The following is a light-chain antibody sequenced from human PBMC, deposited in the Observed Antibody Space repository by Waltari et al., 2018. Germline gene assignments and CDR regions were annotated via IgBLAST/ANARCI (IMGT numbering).Light chain of an antibody. CDR3: MQNIQLPT. V-gene: IGKV2D-29*02. CDR2: EVS. Sequence: EIVMTQAPLSLSVTPGQPASMSCKSSQSLQHSVGRARLYWYLQKPGQSPQLLISEVSNRFSGVTERFSGSGSGTDFTLKISRVEAEDVGVYFCMQNIQLPTFGQGTKVEIE. CDR1: QSLQHSVGRAR. J-gene: IGKJ1*01.